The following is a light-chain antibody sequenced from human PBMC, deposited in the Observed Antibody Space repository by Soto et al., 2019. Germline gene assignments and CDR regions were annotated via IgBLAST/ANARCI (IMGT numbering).Light chain of an antibody. CDR2: RAS. J-gene: IGKJ1*01. V-gene: IGKV3-15*01. CDR1: QNIYSN. CDR3: QQYHNLWS. Sequence: IALTQSPATVSVSPGGRVTLSCWASQNIYSNLGWYQQRPGQAPRLIIYRASARPTGIPARFSGSGSGTEFTLPISSLQSEDFATYYCQQYHNLWSFGRGTKVEIK.